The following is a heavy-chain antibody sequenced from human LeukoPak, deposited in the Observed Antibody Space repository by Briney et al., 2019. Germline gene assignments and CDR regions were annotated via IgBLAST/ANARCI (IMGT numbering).Heavy chain of an antibody. V-gene: IGHV3-73*01. CDR1: GFTFSSYG. CDR3: TRRGVVPAAMGDY. CDR2: IRSKANSYAT. D-gene: IGHD2-2*01. J-gene: IGHJ4*02. Sequence: GGSLRLSCAASGFTFSSYGMHWVRQASGKGLEWVGRIRSKANSYATAYAASVKGRFTISRDDSKNTAYLQMNSLKTEDTAVYYCTRRGVVPAAMGDYWGQGTLVTVSS.